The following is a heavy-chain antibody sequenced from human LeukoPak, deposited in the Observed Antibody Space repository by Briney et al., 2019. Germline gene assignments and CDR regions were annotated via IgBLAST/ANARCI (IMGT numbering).Heavy chain of an antibody. J-gene: IGHJ6*02. D-gene: IGHD3-10*01. CDR2: IYYSGGT. CDR1: GGSISSGGYY. Sequence: PSETLSLTCTVSGGSISSGGYYWSWIRQHPGKGLEWIGYIYYSGGTYYNPSLKSRVTISVDTSKNQFSLKLSSVTAADTAVYYCARSSVEAVFYGSGSLEKNYYYYGMDVWGQGTTVTVSS. V-gene: IGHV4-31*03. CDR3: ARSSVEAVFYGSGSLEKNYYYYGMDV.